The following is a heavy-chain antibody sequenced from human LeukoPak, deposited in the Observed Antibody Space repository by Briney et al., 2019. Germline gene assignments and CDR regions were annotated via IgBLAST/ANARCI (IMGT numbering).Heavy chain of an antibody. CDR2: INHSGST. J-gene: IGHJ4*02. CDR1: GGSFSGYY. V-gene: IGHV4-34*01. D-gene: IGHD6-13*01. CDR3: ARAGIAAISFDY. Sequence: SETLSLTCAVYGGSFSGYYWSWIRQPPGKGLEWIGEINHSGSTNYNPSLKSRVTISVDTSKNQFSLKLSSVTAADTAVYYCARAGIAAISFDYWGQGTLVTVSS.